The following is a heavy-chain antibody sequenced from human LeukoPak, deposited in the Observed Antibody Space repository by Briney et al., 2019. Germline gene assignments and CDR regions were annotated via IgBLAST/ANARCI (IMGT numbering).Heavy chain of an antibody. CDR3: AKDYRHGDYYHYMDA. V-gene: IGHV3-23*01. Sequence: GGSLRLSCAASGFTFSSYAMYWVRQAPGKGLEWVSGIGSGGSTHYADSVKGRFTISRDNSKNTVYLQMNSLRAEDTAVYFCAKDYRHGDYYHYMDAWGKGTTVTVSS. CDR1: GFTFSSYA. D-gene: IGHD3-16*02. CDR2: IGSGGST. J-gene: IGHJ6*03.